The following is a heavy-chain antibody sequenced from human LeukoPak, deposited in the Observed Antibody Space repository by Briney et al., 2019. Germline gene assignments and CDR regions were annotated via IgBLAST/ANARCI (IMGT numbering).Heavy chain of an antibody. Sequence: ASVKVSCKASGGTFSNFGISWVRQAPGQGLEWMGGIIPIFHTPNYAQKFQGRVTITADESTSTAYMELSSLKSEDAAVYYCARDPPVPWGQGTLVTVSS. CDR2: IIPIFHTP. CDR1: GGTFSNFG. J-gene: IGHJ5*02. V-gene: IGHV1-69*13. CDR3: ARDPPVP.